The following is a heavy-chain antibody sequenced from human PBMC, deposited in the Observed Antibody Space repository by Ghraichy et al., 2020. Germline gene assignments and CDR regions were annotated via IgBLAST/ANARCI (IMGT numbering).Heavy chain of an antibody. Sequence: SETMSLTCTVSGGSIRSYYWSWIRQPPGKGLEWIGYIYYSGSTNYNPSLKSRVTISVDTSKNQFSLKLSSVPAADTAVYYCARLSGYFDWSSMDVWGQGTTVTVSS. J-gene: IGHJ6*02. CDR3: ARLSGYFDWSSMDV. V-gene: IGHV4-59*01. CDR1: GGSIRSYY. CDR2: IYYSGST. D-gene: IGHD3-9*01.